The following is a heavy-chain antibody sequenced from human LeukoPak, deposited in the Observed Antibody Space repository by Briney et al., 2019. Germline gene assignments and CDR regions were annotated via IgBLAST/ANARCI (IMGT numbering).Heavy chain of an antibody. J-gene: IGHJ4*02. Sequence: GGSLRLSCAASGLTFSGYWMSWVRQAPGKGLEWVANIKQDGSEKYYVDSVKGRFTISRDNAKNSLYLQMNSPRAEDTAVYYCASLIAVAGKPDYWGQGTLVTVSS. CDR1: GLTFSGYW. V-gene: IGHV3-7*01. D-gene: IGHD6-19*01. CDR2: IKQDGSEK. CDR3: ASLIAVAGKPDY.